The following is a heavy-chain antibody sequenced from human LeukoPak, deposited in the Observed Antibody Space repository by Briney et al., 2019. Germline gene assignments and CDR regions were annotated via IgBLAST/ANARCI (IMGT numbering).Heavy chain of an antibody. CDR1: GGSISSSSYY. Sequence: PSETLSLTCPVSGGSISSSSYYWGWIRPPPGKGLEWIGSIYYSGSTYYNPSLKSRVTISVDTSKNQFSLKLSSVTAADTAVYYCARHVVMRGYSYGYGYWGQGTLVTVSS. CDR3: ARHVVMRGYSYGYGY. CDR2: IYYSGST. D-gene: IGHD5-18*01. V-gene: IGHV4-39*01. J-gene: IGHJ4*02.